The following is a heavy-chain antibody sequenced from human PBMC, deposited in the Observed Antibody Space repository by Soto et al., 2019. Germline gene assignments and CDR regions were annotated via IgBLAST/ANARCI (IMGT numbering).Heavy chain of an antibody. J-gene: IGHJ3*01. Sequence: PGESLKISCQGSGYSFTSYWIGWVRQMPGKGLEWMGIIYPGNSDTRYNPSFQGQVTISADKSVRTAYLQWSSLKASDTAIYYCARRVDAFDVWGQGTMVTVSS. CDR2: IYPGNSDT. CDR1: GYSFTSYW. V-gene: IGHV5-51*01. CDR3: ARRVDAFDV.